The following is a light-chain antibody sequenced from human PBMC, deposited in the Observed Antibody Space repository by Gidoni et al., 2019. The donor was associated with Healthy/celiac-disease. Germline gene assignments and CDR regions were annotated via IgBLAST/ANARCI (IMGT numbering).Light chain of an antibody. CDR3: QQSYSTPIT. CDR2: AAS. Sequence: DIQMTQSPSSLSASVGDRVTITCRASQSISSYLNWYQQKPGKAPKLLIYAASSLQSAVPSRFSGSGSGTDFTLTISSLQPEDVVTYYCQQSYSTPITFGEGTRVEIK. CDR1: QSISSY. V-gene: IGKV1-39*01. J-gene: IGKJ5*01.